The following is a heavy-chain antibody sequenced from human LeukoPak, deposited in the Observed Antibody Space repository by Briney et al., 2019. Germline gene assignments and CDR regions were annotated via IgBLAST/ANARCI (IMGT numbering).Heavy chain of an antibody. D-gene: IGHD6-13*01. CDR1: GFTFSNYA. Sequence: PGGSLRLSCAASGFTFSNYAMSWVRQAPGMGLEWVSGISASGGSTYYADSVKGRFTISRDNSKSTLYLQMNTLRAEDTAVYYCEKRIAAVGPYFDYWGQGTLVTVSS. V-gene: IGHV3-23*01. CDR2: ISASGGST. J-gene: IGHJ4*02. CDR3: EKRIAAVGPYFDY.